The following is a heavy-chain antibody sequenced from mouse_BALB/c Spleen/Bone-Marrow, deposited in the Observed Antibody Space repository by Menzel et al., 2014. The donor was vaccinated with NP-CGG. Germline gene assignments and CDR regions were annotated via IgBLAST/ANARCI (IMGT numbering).Heavy chain of an antibody. V-gene: IGHV1-5*01. CDR2: VYPGNSDA. CDR3: SRDNYAFAY. D-gene: IGHD2-4*01. J-gene: IGHJ3*01. Sequence: VQLQQSGTVLARPGASVKMSCKASGYSFTNYWMHWIKQRPGQGLEWVGAVYPGNSDARYNQKFKGKAKLTAVTSASIAYMELGSLTNEDSAVYYCSRDNYAFAYWGQGTLVTVSA. CDR1: GYSFTNYW.